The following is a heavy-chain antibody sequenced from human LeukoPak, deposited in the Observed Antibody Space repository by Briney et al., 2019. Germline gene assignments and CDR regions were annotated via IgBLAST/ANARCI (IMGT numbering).Heavy chain of an antibody. CDR1: GYTLTSYD. V-gene: IGHV1-8*01. D-gene: IGHD2-15*01. J-gene: IGHJ4*02. Sequence: ASVKVSCKASGYTLTSYDINWVRQATGQGLEWMGWMNPNSGNTGYAQKFQGRVTMTRNTSISTAYMELSSLRSEDTAVYYCARGRGIVVVVAATGDYWGQGTLVTVSS. CDR3: ARGRGIVVVVAATGDY. CDR2: MNPNSGNT.